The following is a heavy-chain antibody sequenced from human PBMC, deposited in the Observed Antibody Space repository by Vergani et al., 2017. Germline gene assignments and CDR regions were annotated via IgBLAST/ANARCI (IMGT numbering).Heavy chain of an antibody. CDR3: ARGGIAAAGTAENWFDP. CDR2: INPNSGGT. J-gene: IGHJ5*02. V-gene: IGHV1-2*02. D-gene: IGHD6-13*01. Sequence: QVQLVQSGAEVKKPGASVKVSCKASGYTFTGYYMHWVRQAPGQGLEWMGWINPNSGGTNYAQKFQGRVTMTRDTSLSTAYMELSRRRSDDTAVYYCARGGIAAAGTAENWFDPWGQGTLVTVSS. CDR1: GYTFTGYY.